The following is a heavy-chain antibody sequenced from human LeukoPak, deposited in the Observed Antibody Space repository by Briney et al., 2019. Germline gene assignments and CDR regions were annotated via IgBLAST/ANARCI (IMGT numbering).Heavy chain of an antibody. D-gene: IGHD3-22*01. CDR1: GFSFSDYY. CDR3: ARDLFSFYYDSSGYCDY. J-gene: IGHJ4*02. V-gene: IGHV3-11*01. Sequence: GGSLRLSCVASGFSFSDYYMNWFRQAPGKGLEWVSSISSSGHNILYTDSVKGRFTISRDNAKKTVFLQMNSLRAEDTAVYYCARDLFSFYYDSSGYCDYWGQGTRVTVSS. CDR2: ISSSGHNI.